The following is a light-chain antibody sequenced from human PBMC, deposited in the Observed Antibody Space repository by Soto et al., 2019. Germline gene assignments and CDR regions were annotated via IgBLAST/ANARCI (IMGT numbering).Light chain of an antibody. CDR3: CSYAGRYTYV. Sequence: QSALTQPRSVSGSPGQSVTISCTGTNSDAGGYNYVSWYQQHPGKAPKLMIYDVSKRPSGVPDRFSGSKSGNTASLTISGLQAEDEADYYCCSYAGRYTYVFGTGTKVTVL. V-gene: IGLV2-11*01. J-gene: IGLJ1*01. CDR1: NSDAGGYNY. CDR2: DVS.